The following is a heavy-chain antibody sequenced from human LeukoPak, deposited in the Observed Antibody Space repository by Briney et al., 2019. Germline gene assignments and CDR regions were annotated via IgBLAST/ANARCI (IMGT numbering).Heavy chain of an antibody. Sequence: GASVKVSCKASGYTFTSYGISWVRQAPGQGLEWMGWISVYIGNTNYAQNFHGRVTVTTDASTSTAYMDLGSLRSDDTAVYYCARCCNSWYCLDYWGQGTLVTVSS. J-gene: IGHJ4*02. CDR1: GYTFTSYG. CDR2: ISVYIGNT. V-gene: IGHV1-18*01. D-gene: IGHD6-13*01. CDR3: ARCCNSWYCLDY.